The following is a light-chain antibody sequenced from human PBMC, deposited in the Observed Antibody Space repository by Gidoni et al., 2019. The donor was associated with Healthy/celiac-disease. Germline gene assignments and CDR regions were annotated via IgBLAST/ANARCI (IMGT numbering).Light chain of an antibody. Sequence: DIQLTQSPSFLSASVGDRVTITCRASQGISSYLAWYQQKPGNAPKLLIYAASTLQSGVPARFSGSGSGTEFTLTISSLQAEDVATYYCQQHNSYWLTFGGGTKVEIK. V-gene: IGKV1-9*01. CDR2: AAS. J-gene: IGKJ4*01. CDR1: QGISSY. CDR3: QQHNSYWLT.